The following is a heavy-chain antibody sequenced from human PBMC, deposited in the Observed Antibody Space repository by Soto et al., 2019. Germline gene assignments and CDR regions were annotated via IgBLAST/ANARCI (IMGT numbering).Heavy chain of an antibody. J-gene: IGHJ4*02. Sequence: QVQLVQSGAEVKKPGASVKLSCKASGYTFINYYIHWVRQAPGQGLEWMGIFNPTSGSTNYAQKFQGSVTLTMATSTRTVYMELRSLRFDDTAVYYCASDLAAGDYWGQGTLVTVSS. CDR2: FNPTSGST. V-gene: IGHV1-46*01. CDR1: GYTFINYY. CDR3: ASDLAAGDY. D-gene: IGHD6-13*01.